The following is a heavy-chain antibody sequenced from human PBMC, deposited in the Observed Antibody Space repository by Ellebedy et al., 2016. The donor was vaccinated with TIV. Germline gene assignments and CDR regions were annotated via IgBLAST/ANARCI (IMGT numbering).Heavy chain of an antibody. V-gene: IGHV4-39*01. CDR3: ARHISFDLRYFDWLSHRPNWFDP. D-gene: IGHD3-9*01. CDR1: GGSISSSSYY. CDR2: IYYSGST. J-gene: IGHJ5*02. Sequence: MPSETLSLTCTVSGGSISSSSYYWGWIRQPPGKGLEWIGSIYYSGSTYYNPSLKSRVTISVDTSKNQFSLKLSSVTAADTAVYYCARHISFDLRYFDWLSHRPNWFDPWGQGTLVTVSS.